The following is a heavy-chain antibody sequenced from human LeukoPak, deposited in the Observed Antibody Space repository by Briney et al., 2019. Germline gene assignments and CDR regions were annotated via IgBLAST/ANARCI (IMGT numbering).Heavy chain of an antibody. J-gene: IGHJ4*02. CDR1: GGSISSSSYY. D-gene: IGHD3/OR15-3a*01. CDR3: ARAQGNGLIDF. CDR2: IYYSGST. Sequence: PSETLSLTCTVSGGSISSSSYYWGWIRRPPGKGLEWIGSIYYSGSTYYNPSLKSRVTISVDTSKNQFSLRLSSVTAADTADYYCARAQGNGLIDFWGQGTLVTVSS. V-gene: IGHV4-39*01.